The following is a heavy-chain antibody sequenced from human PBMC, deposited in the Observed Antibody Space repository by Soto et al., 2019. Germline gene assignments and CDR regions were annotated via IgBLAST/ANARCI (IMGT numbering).Heavy chain of an antibody. J-gene: IGHJ6*02. CDR1: GFTFSSYW. Sequence: GGSLRLSCAASGFTFSSYWMSWVRQAPGKGLEWVANIKQDGSEKYYVDSVKGRFTISRDNAKNSLYLQMNSLRAEDTDVYYCARFYYDSSGYLPSPYYYYYGMDVWGQGTTVTVSS. CDR3: ARFYYDSSGYLPSPYYYYYGMDV. D-gene: IGHD3-22*01. V-gene: IGHV3-7*04. CDR2: IKQDGSEK.